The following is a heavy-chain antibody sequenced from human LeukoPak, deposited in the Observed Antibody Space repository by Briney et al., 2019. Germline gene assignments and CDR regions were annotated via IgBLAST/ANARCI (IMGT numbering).Heavy chain of an antibody. CDR2: IYTSGST. CDR1: GGSISSYY. J-gene: IGHJ4*02. D-gene: IGHD2-15*01. Sequence: PSETLSLTCTVSGGSISSYYWSWIRQPAGKGLEWLGRIYTSGSTNYNPSLKSRVTMSVDTSKNQFSLKLSSVTAADTAVYYCARSLVVAATSPFDYWGQGTLVTVSS. CDR3: ARSLVVAATSPFDY. V-gene: IGHV4-4*07.